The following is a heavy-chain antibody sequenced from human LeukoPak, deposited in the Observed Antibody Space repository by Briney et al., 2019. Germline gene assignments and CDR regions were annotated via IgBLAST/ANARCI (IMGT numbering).Heavy chain of an antibody. V-gene: IGHV3-7*01. Sequence: PGGSLRLSCAASGFTSSSYSMTWVRQAPRKGLEWVATINHDGSDKYYVDSVKGRFTISRDNAKNSLYLQMNSLRAEDTAVYYCARGIRVPGHWGQGTLVTVSS. CDR2: INHDGSDK. J-gene: IGHJ4*02. CDR1: GFTSSSYS. CDR3: ARGIRVPGH.